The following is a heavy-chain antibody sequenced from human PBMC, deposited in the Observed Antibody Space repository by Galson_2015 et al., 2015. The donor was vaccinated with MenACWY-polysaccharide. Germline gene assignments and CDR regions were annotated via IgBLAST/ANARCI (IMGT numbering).Heavy chain of an antibody. CDR1: ELTFNTYA. V-gene: IGHV3-23*01. D-gene: IGHD6-13*01. CDR2: ISGSGFSI. CDR3: AKNTSQAAGSAPYYYGLDV. J-gene: IGHJ6*02. Sequence: SLRLSCAVSELTFNTYAMTWVRQAPGKGLVWVATISGSGFSIHHADSVKGRLTISRDNSKNTVFLLMNNLKAADTAVYYCAKNTSQAAGSAPYYYGLDVWGLGIPGHRLL.